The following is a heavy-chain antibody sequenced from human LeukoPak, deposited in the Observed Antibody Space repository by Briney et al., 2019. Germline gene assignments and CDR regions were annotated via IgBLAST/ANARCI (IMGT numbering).Heavy chain of an antibody. Sequence: PGGSLRLSCAASGFTFSSYEMNWVRQAPGKGLEWVSYISSSGSTIYYADSVKGRFTTSRDNAKNSLYLQMNCLRAEDTAVYYCAELGITMIGGVWGKGTTVTISS. J-gene: IGHJ6*04. CDR1: GFTFSSYE. CDR2: ISSSGSTI. V-gene: IGHV3-48*03. D-gene: IGHD3-10*02. CDR3: AELGITMIGGV.